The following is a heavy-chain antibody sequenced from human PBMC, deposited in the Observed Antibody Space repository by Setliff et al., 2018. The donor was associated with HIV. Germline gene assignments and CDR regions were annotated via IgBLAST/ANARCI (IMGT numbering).Heavy chain of an antibody. D-gene: IGHD6-13*01. V-gene: IGHV1-46*01. CDR2: IDPNGGDT. Sequence: ASVKVSCKASGYTFTSYYVHWVRQAPGHGLEWMGIIDPNGGDTNFAQKFQGRVTMTRDTSASTVYMELSSLTTDDTAVYYCAREAYSSSSVEIWGQGTLVTVSS. CDR1: GYTFTSYY. J-gene: IGHJ4*02. CDR3: AREAYSSSSVEI.